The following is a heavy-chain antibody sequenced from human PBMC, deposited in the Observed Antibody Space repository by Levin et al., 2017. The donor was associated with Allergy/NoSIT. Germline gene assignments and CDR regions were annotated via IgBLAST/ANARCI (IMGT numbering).Heavy chain of an antibody. CDR1: GFTVSSNY. V-gene: IGHV3-53*01. CDR3: ASMTLVWSAVKGWVDP. D-gene: IGHD3-3*01. CDR2: IYNGGDT. J-gene: IGHJ5*02. Sequence: LSLTCAASGFTVSSNYMSWVRQAPGKGLEWVSVIYNGGDTYYADSVKGRFTISRDRSKNTLHLQMNSLRVEDTAVYYCASMTLVWSAVKGWVDPWGQGTLVTVSS.